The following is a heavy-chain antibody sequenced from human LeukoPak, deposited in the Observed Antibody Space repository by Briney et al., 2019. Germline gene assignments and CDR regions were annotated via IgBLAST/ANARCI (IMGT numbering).Heavy chain of an antibody. CDR1: GGSISSSSYY. CDR2: IYYSGST. CDR3: ARGGSSTQLLGAFDI. V-gene: IGHV4-39*07. Sequence: SETLSLTCTVSGGSISSSSYYWGWIRQPPGKGLEWIGSIYYSGSTYYNPSLKSRVTISVDTSKNQFSLKLSSVTAADTAVYYCARGGSSTQLLGAFDIWGQGTMVTVSS. D-gene: IGHD6-13*01. J-gene: IGHJ3*02.